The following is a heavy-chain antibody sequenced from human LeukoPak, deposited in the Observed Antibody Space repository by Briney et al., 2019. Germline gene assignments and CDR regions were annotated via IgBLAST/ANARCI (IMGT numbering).Heavy chain of an antibody. D-gene: IGHD6-6*01. CDR2: IYYTGST. CDR1: GGSISSLY. CDR3: ARHRAYSSSSPFDY. J-gene: IGHJ4*02. Sequence: PSETLSLTCSVSGGSISSLYWSWIRQPPGKGLEWMGYIYYTGSTNYNPSLKSRVTMFVDMSKNQFSLRLSSVPAADTAVCYCARHRAYSSSSPFDYWGQGTLVTVSS. V-gene: IGHV4-59*08.